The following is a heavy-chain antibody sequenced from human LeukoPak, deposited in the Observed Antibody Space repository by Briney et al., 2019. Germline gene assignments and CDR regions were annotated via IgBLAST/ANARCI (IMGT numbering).Heavy chain of an antibody. V-gene: IGHV1-2*04. J-gene: IGHJ4*02. D-gene: IGHD2-15*01. Sequence: ASVNVSCKASGYTFTGYYMHWVRQAPGQGLEWMGWINPNSGGTNYAQKFQGWVTMTRDTSISTAYMELSRLRSDDTAVYYCARDMGYCSGGSCPLFDYWGQGTLVTVSS. CDR1: GYTFTGYY. CDR3: ARDMGYCSGGSCPLFDY. CDR2: INPNSGGT.